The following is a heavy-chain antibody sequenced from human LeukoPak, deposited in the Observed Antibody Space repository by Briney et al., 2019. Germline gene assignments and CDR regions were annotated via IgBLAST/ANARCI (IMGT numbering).Heavy chain of an antibody. CDR3: AKATYIAATRYFDY. CDR2: INHSGST. J-gene: IGHJ4*02. V-gene: IGHV4-34*01. CDR1: GGSFSGYY. D-gene: IGHD2-15*01. Sequence: SETLSLTCAVYGGSFSGYYWSWIRQPPGKGLEWIGEINHSGSTNYNPSLKSRVTISVDTSKNQFSLKLSSVTAADTAVYYCAKATYIAATRYFDYWGQGTLVTVSS.